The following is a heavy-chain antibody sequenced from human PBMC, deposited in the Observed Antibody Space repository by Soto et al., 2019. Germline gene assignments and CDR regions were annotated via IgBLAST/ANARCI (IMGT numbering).Heavy chain of an antibody. D-gene: IGHD2-2*01. J-gene: IGHJ3*02. CDR1: GGSISSGGYY. V-gene: IGHV4-31*03. Sequence: QVQLQASGPGLVKPSQTLSLTCTVSGGSISSGGYYWSWIRQHPGKGLEWIGFIYYSGSTYYNPSLKSRVTISVDTSKNQFSLKLSSVTAADTAVYDCARSRTRDAFDIWGQGTMVTVSS. CDR2: IYYSGST. CDR3: ARSRTRDAFDI.